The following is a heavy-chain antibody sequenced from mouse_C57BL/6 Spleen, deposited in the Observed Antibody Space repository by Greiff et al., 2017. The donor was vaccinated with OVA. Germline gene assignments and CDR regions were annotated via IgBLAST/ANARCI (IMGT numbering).Heavy chain of an antibody. CDR1: GYTFTDYY. J-gene: IGHJ2*01. D-gene: IGHD4-1*01. Sequence: VQLQQSGPELVKPGASVKISCKASGYTFTDYYMNWVKQSHGKSLEWIGDINPNNGGTSYNQKFKGKATLTVDKSSSTAYMELRSLTSEDSAVYYCARGNWDDDYWGQGTTLTVSS. CDR3: ARGNWDDDY. V-gene: IGHV1-26*01. CDR2: INPNNGGT.